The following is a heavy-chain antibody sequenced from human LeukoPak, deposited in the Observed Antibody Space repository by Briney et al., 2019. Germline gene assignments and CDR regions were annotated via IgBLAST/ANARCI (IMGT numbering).Heavy chain of an antibody. V-gene: IGHV3-30-3*02. Sequence: QPGRSLRLSCAASGFTFSSYAMPWVRQAPGKGLEWVAVISYDGSNKYYADSVKGRFTISRDNSKNTLYLQMNSLRAEDTAVYYCAKMEGYCSSTSCYGRDYFDYWGQGTLVTVSS. CDR3: AKMEGYCSSTSCYGRDYFDY. CDR1: GFTFSSYA. J-gene: IGHJ4*02. D-gene: IGHD2-2*01. CDR2: ISYDGSNK.